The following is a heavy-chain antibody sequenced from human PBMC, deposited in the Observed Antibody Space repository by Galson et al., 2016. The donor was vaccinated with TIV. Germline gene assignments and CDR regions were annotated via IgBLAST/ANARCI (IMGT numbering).Heavy chain of an antibody. CDR3: ARSEYSYGKYYYYYDMDV. J-gene: IGHJ6*03. CDR2: IIPIFGTA. V-gene: IGHV1-69*13. D-gene: IGHD5-18*01. Sequence: SVKVSCKASGGTFSSYAISWVRQAPGQGLEWMGGIIPIFGTANYAQKFQGRVPITADESKSTADMELSSLRSEDTAVFYCARSEYSYGKYYYYYDMDVWGKGTTVIVSS. CDR1: GGTFSSYA.